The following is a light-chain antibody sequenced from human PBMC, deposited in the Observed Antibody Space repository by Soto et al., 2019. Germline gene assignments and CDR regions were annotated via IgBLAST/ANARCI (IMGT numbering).Light chain of an antibody. V-gene: IGKV3-20*01. CDR1: QSVSSSY. CDR3: QQYGSSPA. Sequence: EIVLTQSPGTLSLSPGERATLSCRASQSVSSSYLAWYQQKLGQAPRLLIYGASSRATGIPDRFSGSGSGTDFTLTISRLEPEDFAVYYCQQYGSSPAFGGGTKGEIK. J-gene: IGKJ4*01. CDR2: GAS.